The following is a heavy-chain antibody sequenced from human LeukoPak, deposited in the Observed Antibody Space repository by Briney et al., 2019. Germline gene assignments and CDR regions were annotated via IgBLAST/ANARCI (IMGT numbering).Heavy chain of an antibody. J-gene: IGHJ4*02. D-gene: IGHD2-2*01. CDR1: GFTFSSYA. CDR3: AKVSDIVVVPAARFDY. CDR2: ISGSGGST. V-gene: IGHV3-23*01. Sequence: GGSLRLSCAASGFTFSSYAMSWVRQAPGKGLEWVSGISGSGGSTYYADSVKGRFTISRDNSKNTLYLQMNSLRAEDTAVYYCAKVSDIVVVPAARFDYWGQGTLVIVSS.